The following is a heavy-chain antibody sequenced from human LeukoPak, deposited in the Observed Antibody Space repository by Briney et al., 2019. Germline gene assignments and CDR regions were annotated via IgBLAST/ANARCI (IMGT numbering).Heavy chain of an antibody. D-gene: IGHD6-13*01. CDR2: ILHDGNKK. Sequence: GGSLRLSCAASGFTFSSHAMHWVRQTPGKGLEWVAVILHDGNKKFYADSVKGRFTISRDNSENSLYLQMNSLRLEDTAVYYCARGKSIAAAGTMDYWGQGTLVTVSS. CDR1: GFTFSSHA. CDR3: ARGKSIAAAGTMDY. V-gene: IGHV3-30-3*01. J-gene: IGHJ4*02.